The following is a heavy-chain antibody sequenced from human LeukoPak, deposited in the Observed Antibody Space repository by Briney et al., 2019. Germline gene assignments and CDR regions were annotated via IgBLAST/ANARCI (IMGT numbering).Heavy chain of an antibody. D-gene: IGHD4-17*01. CDR1: GGSISSNY. CDR3: ARGIESYGDYGY. Sequence: SETLSLTCTVSGGSISSNYWSWIRQPAGKGLEWIGRIYTSGSTNYNPSLKSRVTISIDTSKNQFSLKLSSLTAADTAIYYCARGIESYGDYGYWGQGILVTVSS. J-gene: IGHJ4*02. CDR2: IYTSGST. V-gene: IGHV4-4*07.